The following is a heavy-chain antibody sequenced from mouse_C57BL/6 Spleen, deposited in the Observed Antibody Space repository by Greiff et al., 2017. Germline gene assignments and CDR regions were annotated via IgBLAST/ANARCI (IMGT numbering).Heavy chain of an antibody. V-gene: IGHV1-15*01. CDR3: TRWGYRSLLAY. Sequence: VQLQQSGAELVRPGASVTLSCKASGYTFTDYEMHWVKQTPVHGLEWIGAIDTETGGTAYTQKFKGKAILTADKSSSTAYMELRSLTSEDSAVYYCTRWGYRSLLAYWGQGTLVTVSA. J-gene: IGHJ3*01. D-gene: IGHD6-1*01. CDR2: IDTETGGT. CDR1: GYTFTDYE.